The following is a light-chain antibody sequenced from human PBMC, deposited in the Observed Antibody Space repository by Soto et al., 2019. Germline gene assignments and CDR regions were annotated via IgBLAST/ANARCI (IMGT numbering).Light chain of an antibody. J-gene: IGLJ2*01. CDR1: SSDVGSYNL. Sequence: QSVLTQPASVSGSPGQSITISCTGTSSDVGSYNLVSWYQQHPGKAPKLMIYEVSKRPSGVFNRFSGSKSGNTASLTISGLQAEDEADYYCCSYAGSFVFGGGTKLTVL. CDR2: EVS. CDR3: CSYAGSFV. V-gene: IGLV2-23*02.